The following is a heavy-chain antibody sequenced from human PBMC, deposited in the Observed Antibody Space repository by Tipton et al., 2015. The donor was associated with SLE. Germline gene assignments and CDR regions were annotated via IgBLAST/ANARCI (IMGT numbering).Heavy chain of an antibody. Sequence: TLSLTCAVSGGSISSVGYYWSWIRQHPGKGLEWIGHIYHSGSTFYSPSLRSRVTISVDTSKNQFSLRLISVTAADTAVYYCARGCSSSTCEPFYFFGMDVWGQGTTVTVSS. CDR3: ARGCSSSTCEPFYFFGMDV. CDR2: IYHSGST. J-gene: IGHJ6*02. D-gene: IGHD2-2*01. V-gene: IGHV4-31*11. CDR1: GGSISSVGYY.